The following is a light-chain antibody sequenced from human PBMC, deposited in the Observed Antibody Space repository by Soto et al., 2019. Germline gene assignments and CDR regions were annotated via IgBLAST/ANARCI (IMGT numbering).Light chain of an antibody. Sequence: EIVLTQSPGTLSLSPGERATLSCRASQSVSSSYLAWYQQKPGQAPRLLIYGASSRATGIPDRFSGSGSGTDFTLTISRLEPEDFAVYYCQQYGSLGTWTFGQGTK. CDR3: QQYGSLGTWT. CDR2: GAS. CDR1: QSVSSSY. J-gene: IGKJ1*01. V-gene: IGKV3-20*01.